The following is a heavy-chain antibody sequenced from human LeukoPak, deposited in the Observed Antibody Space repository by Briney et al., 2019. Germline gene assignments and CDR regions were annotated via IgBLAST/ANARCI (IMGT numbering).Heavy chain of an antibody. V-gene: IGHV3-74*01. Sequence: GGSLRLSCAASGFTFSSYWMHWVRQAPGKGLVSVSRINSDGSSTSYADSVKGRFTISRDNAKNTLYLQMNSLRAEDTAVYYCARDEGVGRVAWFDPWGQGTLVTVSS. CDR1: GFTFSSYW. CDR3: ARDEGVGRVAWFDP. CDR2: INSDGSST. J-gene: IGHJ5*02. D-gene: IGHD1-26*01.